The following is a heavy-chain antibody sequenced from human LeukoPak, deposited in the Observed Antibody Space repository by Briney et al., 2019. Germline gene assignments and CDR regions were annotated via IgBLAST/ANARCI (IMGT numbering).Heavy chain of an antibody. J-gene: IGHJ4*02. CDR3: AVSGHLGY. CDR1: GFTFSSYA. V-gene: IGHV3-23*01. D-gene: IGHD2-8*02. Sequence: GGSLRLSCAASGFTFSSYAMSWVRQAPGKGLEWVSAISGSGGSTYHADSVKGRFTISRDNAKNSLYLQMNSLRAEDTAVYYCAVSGHLGYWGQGTLVTVSS. CDR2: ISGSGGST.